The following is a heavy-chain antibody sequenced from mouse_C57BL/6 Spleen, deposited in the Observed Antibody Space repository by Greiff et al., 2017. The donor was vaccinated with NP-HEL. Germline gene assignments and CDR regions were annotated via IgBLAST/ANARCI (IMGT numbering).Heavy chain of an antibody. D-gene: IGHD5-1*01. CDR2: IDPSDSET. CDR3: ARLGGTYLGGFAY. CDR1: GYTFTSYW. V-gene: IGHV1-52*01. J-gene: IGHJ3*01. Sequence: QVQLQQPGAELVRPGSSVKLSCKASGYTFTSYWMHWVKQRPIQGLEWIGNIDPSDSETHYNQKFKDKATLTVDKSSSTAYMQLSSLTSEDSAVYYCARLGGTYLGGFAYWGQGTLVTVSA.